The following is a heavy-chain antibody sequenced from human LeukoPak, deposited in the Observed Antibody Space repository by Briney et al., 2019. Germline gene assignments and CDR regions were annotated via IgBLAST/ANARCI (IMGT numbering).Heavy chain of an antibody. CDR3: ARVRAVAAPFDY. CDR2: ISSSGSAT. J-gene: IGHJ4*02. Sequence: NPGGSLRLSCAASGFTFSDHYMSWIRQAPGKGLEWVSYISSSGSATYYTDSVKGRFTISRDNAKNSLYLQMNSLRAEDTAVYYCARVRAVAAPFDYWGQGTLVTVSS. CDR1: GFTFSDHY. V-gene: IGHV3-11*01. D-gene: IGHD6-19*01.